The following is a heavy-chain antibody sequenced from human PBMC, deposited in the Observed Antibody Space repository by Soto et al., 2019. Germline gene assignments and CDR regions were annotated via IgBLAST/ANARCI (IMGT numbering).Heavy chain of an antibody. D-gene: IGHD3-16*02. CDR1: GFTFSSYA. J-gene: IGHJ3*02. CDR3: ARESIEGYDYVWGSYRYTGVDAFDI. Sequence: GGSLRLSWAASGFTFSSYAMHWVRQAPGKGLEWVAVISYDGSNKYYADSVKGRFTISRDNSKNTLYLQMNSLRAEDTAVYYCARESIEGYDYVWGSYRYTGVDAFDIWGQGTMVTVSS. V-gene: IGHV3-30-3*01. CDR2: ISYDGSNK.